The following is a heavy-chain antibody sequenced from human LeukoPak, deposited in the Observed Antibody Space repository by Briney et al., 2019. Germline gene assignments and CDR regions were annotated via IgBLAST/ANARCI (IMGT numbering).Heavy chain of an antibody. J-gene: IGHJ4*02. CDR1: GFNFRDYG. CDR2: IRYDGNNK. V-gene: IGHV3-30*02. D-gene: IGHD3-22*01. Sequence: GGSLRLSCATSGFNFRDYGMHWVRQAPGKGLEWVAFIRYDGNNKYYADSVKGRFTISRDNSKNTLYLQMNSLRAEDTAVYYCARVYDSSGYGADYWGQGTLVTVSS. CDR3: ARVYDSSGYGADY.